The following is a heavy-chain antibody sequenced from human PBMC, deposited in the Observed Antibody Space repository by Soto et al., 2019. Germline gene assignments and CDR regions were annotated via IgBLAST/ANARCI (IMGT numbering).Heavy chain of an antibody. V-gene: IGHV3-53*02. Sequence: EVQLVETGGGLIQPGGSLRLSCAASGFTVSSNYMSWVRQAPGKGLEWVSVIYSGGTTYYADSVKGRFTISRDNSKNTLYLQMNSLRAEVTAVYYCARGGGDYGFYFDYWGQGTLVTVSS. D-gene: IGHD4-17*01. CDR3: ARGGGDYGFYFDY. J-gene: IGHJ4*02. CDR2: IYSGGTT. CDR1: GFTVSSNY.